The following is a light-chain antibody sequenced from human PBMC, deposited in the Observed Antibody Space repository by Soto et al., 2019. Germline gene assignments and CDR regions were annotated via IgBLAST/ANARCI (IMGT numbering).Light chain of an antibody. V-gene: IGLV2-18*02. CDR2: EVS. CDR1: STDFVSYNR. CDR3: SSYTGGNPSYV. Sequence: QSALTQPPSVSGSPGQSVTISCTGTSTDFVSYNRVSWYQQPPGTAPKLMIYEVSKRPSGVPDRFSGSKSGNTASLTISGLQAADEADYYCSSYTGGNPSYVFGTGTKLTVL. J-gene: IGLJ1*01.